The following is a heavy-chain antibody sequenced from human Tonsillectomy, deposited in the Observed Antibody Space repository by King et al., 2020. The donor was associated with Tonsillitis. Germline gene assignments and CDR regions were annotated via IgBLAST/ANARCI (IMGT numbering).Heavy chain of an antibody. D-gene: IGHD3-10*01. V-gene: IGHV3-7*03. CDR1: GLTFSNYC. J-gene: IGHJ4*02. CDR3: ARELAGPGSY. Sequence: VQLVESGGGLVQPGGSLRLSCTASGLTFSNYCMDWVRQAPGKGLEWVANINQDGSETHYVDSVKGRFTVSRDNAKNSLYLHMYSLRADDTAVYYCARELAGPGSYWGQGTLVTVSS. CDR2: INQDGSET.